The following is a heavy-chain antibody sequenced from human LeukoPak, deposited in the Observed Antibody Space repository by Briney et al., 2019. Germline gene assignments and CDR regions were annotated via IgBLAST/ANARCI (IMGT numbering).Heavy chain of an antibody. V-gene: IGHV1-46*01. Sequence: ASVKVSRKASGYTFTSYYMHWVRQAPGEGLEWMGIINPSGGSTSYAQKFQGRVTMTRDTSTSTVYMEVSSLRSEDTAVYYCARDRSGYYGSGSYYNVRYYYGMDVWGKGTTVTVSS. J-gene: IGHJ6*04. CDR2: INPSGGST. D-gene: IGHD3-10*01. CDR3: ARDRSGYYGSGSYYNVRYYYGMDV. CDR1: GYTFTSYY.